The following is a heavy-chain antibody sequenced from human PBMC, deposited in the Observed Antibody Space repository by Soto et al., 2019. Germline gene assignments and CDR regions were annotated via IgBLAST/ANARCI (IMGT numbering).Heavy chain of an antibody. Sequence: QVQLQESGPGLVKPSETLSLTCTVSGGSISSYYWSWIRQPPGKGLEWIGYIYYSGSTNYHPSLKSRVTISVDTSKNQFSLKLSSVPAADTAVYYCARAWGGLVEAYWGQGTLVTVSS. CDR3: ARAWGGLVEAY. CDR1: GGSISSYY. J-gene: IGHJ4*02. D-gene: IGHD3-16*01. CDR2: IYYSGST. V-gene: IGHV4-59*01.